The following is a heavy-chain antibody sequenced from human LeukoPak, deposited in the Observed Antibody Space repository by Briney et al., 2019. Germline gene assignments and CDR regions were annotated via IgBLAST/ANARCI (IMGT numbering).Heavy chain of an antibody. CDR3: AKWGDYDILTGYYVSDF. CDR2: ITGSGDTT. Sequence: PGGSMRLSCAASGFIFSNYAMSWVRQAPGKGLEWVSAITGSGDTTYYADSVKGRFTISRDNSKHTLYVEMNTLRAEDTAVYYCAKWGDYDILTGYYVSDFWGQGTLVTVSS. V-gene: IGHV3-23*01. CDR1: GFIFSNYA. J-gene: IGHJ4*02. D-gene: IGHD3-9*01.